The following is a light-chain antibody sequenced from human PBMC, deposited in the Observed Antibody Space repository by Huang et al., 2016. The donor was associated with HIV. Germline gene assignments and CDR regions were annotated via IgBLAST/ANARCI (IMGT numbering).Light chain of an antibody. Sequence: EIVLTQSPGTLSLSPGERATLSCRASQSVSRNYLAGYQQKPGQTPRLLIYGASSRATGNPDRFSGSGSGTDFTLTISRLEPEDVAVYYCQLYGRSRIFTFGPGTKVDIK. CDR1: QSVSRNY. CDR3: QLYGRSRIFT. CDR2: GAS. J-gene: IGKJ3*01. V-gene: IGKV3-20*01.